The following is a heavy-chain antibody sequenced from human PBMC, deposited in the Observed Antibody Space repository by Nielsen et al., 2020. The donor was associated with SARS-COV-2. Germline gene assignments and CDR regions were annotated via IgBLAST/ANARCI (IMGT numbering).Heavy chain of an antibody. CDR2: IKQDGSEK. CDR1: GFTSSNYW. CDR3: ARGLSFVRGVIYYGMDV. Sequence: GGSLRLSCAASGFTSSNYWMSRVRQAPGKGLEWVANIKQDGSEKYYVDSMKGRFTISRDNPRNSLYLQLNSLRVEDTAVYYCARGLSFVRGVIYYGMDVWGQGTTVTVSS. V-gene: IGHV3-7*01. J-gene: IGHJ6*02. D-gene: IGHD3-10*01.